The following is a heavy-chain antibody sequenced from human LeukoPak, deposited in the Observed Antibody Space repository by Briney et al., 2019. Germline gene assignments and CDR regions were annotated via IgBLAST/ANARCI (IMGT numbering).Heavy chain of an antibody. J-gene: IGHJ4*02. D-gene: IGHD6-13*01. Sequence: GWSLRLSCAASGFTFSSYAMSWVCQAPGKGLEWVSAISGSGGSTYYADSVKGRFTISRDNSKNTLYLQMNSLRAEDTAVYYCAKVTNRAAEAHPRVYSRGVYYFDYWGQGTLVTVSS. CDR2: ISGSGGST. CDR1: GFTFSSYA. V-gene: IGHV3-23*01. CDR3: AKVTNRAAEAHPRVYSRGVYYFDY.